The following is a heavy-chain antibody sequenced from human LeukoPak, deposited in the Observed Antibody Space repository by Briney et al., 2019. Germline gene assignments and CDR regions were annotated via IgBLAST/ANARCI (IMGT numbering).Heavy chain of an antibody. D-gene: IGHD1-14*01. V-gene: IGHV3-48*03. CDR2: ISSSGSTI. CDR1: GFTFSSYE. Sequence: GGSLRLSCAASGFTFSSYEMNWVRQAPGKGLEWVSYISSSGSTIYYADSVKGRFTISRDNAKNSLYLQMNSLRAEDTALYHCARDPNRGLWPYHGDYWGQGTLVTVSS. CDR3: ARDPNRGLWPYHGDY. J-gene: IGHJ4*02.